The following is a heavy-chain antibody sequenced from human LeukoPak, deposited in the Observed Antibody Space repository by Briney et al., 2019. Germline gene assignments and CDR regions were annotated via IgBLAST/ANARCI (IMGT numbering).Heavy chain of an antibody. CDR2: INPNSGGT. J-gene: IGHJ4*02. V-gene: IGHV1-2*02. CDR3: ARDRSHYYDSRLLDY. D-gene: IGHD3-22*01. CDR1: GYTFTGYY. Sequence: ASVKVSCKASGYTFTGYYMHWVRQAPGQGLEWMGWINPNSGGTNYAQKFQGRVTMTRDTSISTAYMELSRLRSDDTAVYYCARDRSHYYDSRLLDYWGQGTLVTVSS.